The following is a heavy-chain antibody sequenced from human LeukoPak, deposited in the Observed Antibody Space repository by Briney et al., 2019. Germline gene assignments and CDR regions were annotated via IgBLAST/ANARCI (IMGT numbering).Heavy chain of an antibody. D-gene: IGHD2-21*02. Sequence: NPSETLSLTCTVSGGSISSYYWSWIRQPPGKGLEWIGYIYYSGSTNYNPSLKSRVTISVDTSKNQFSLKLSSVTAADTAVYYCARGLDCGGDCYRAYYFDYWGQGTLVTVSS. CDR2: IYYSGST. CDR1: GGSISSYY. J-gene: IGHJ4*02. V-gene: IGHV4-59*01. CDR3: ARGLDCGGDCYRAYYFDY.